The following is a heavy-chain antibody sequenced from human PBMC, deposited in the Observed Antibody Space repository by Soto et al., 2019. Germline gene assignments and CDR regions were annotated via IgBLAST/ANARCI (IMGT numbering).Heavy chain of an antibody. Sequence: SETLSLTCTVSGGSISSYYWSWIRQPPGKGLEWIGYIYYSGSTNYNPSLKSRVTISVDTSKNQFSLKLSSVTAADTAVYYCVRFGGLGELSLDHDAFDIWGQGTMVTVSS. D-gene: IGHD3-16*02. CDR3: VRFGGLGELSLDHDAFDI. CDR2: IYYSGST. V-gene: IGHV4-59*01. CDR1: GGSISSYY. J-gene: IGHJ3*02.